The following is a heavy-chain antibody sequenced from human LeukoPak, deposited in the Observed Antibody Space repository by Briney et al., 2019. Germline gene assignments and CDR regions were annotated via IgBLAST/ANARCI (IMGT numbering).Heavy chain of an antibody. D-gene: IGHD2-15*01. J-gene: IGHJ4*02. CDR2: INHSGST. CDR1: GGSFSGYY. CDR3: ASAVVVAATPGYFDY. Sequence: SETLSLTCAVSGGSFSGYYWSWVRQPPGKGLEWIGEINHSGSTNYNPSLKSRVTISVDTSKNQFSLKLSSVTAADTAVYYCASAVVVAATPGYFDYWGQGTLVTVSS. V-gene: IGHV4-34*01.